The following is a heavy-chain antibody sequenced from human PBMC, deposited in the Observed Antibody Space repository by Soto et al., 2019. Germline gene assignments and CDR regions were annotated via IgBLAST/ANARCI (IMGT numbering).Heavy chain of an antibody. Sequence: EVQVLESGGGLVQPGGSLRLSCAASGFSFGDYAMSWVRQAPGKGLVWVSGISGTGSRTSYADSVRGRFTISRDNVNNTLSLQMDSLRAEDTAVYYCARGGRYTYGYGDYSYGMDVWGQGTTVTVSS. CDR1: GFSFGDYA. CDR2: ISGTGSRT. V-gene: IGHV3-23*01. D-gene: IGHD5-18*01. J-gene: IGHJ6*02. CDR3: ARGGRYTYGYGDYSYGMDV.